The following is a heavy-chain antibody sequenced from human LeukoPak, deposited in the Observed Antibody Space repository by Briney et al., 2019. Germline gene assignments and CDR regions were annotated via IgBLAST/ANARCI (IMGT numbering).Heavy chain of an antibody. Sequence: ASVKVSCKASGYTFTSYDINWVRQATGQGLEWMGWMNPYSGNTGYAQKFQGRVTMTRNTSICTDYMELSSLRSEDTAVYYCARGRVWRQQLVLCYFDYWGQGNLVTVSS. CDR2: MNPYSGNT. J-gene: IGHJ4*02. CDR3: ARGRVWRQQLVLCYFDY. D-gene: IGHD6-13*01. V-gene: IGHV1-8*01. CDR1: GYTFTSYD.